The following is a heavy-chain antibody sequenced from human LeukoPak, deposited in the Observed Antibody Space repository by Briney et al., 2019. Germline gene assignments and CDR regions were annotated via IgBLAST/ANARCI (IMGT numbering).Heavy chain of an antibody. V-gene: IGHV1-8*03. CDR1: GYTFTSYD. Sequence: ASVKLSCKASGYTFTSYDINWVPQATGQGLEWMGWMNPNSGNTGYAQKFQGRVTITRNTSISTAYMELSSLRSEDTAVYYCARTHGYYYYYIDVWGKGTTVTVSS. CDR2: MNPNSGNT. CDR3: ARTHGYYYYYIDV. J-gene: IGHJ6*03.